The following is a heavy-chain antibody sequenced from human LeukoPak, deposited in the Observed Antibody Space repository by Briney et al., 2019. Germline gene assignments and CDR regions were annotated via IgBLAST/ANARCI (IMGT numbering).Heavy chain of an antibody. V-gene: IGHV1-2*02. D-gene: IGHD5-18*01. CDR3: AREHTMDTAMDNWFDP. Sequence: ATVKVSCKASGYTFTGYYMHWVRQAPGQGREWMGWINPNSGGTNYAQKFQGRVTMTRDTSISTAYMKLSRLRSDDTAVYYCAREHTMDTAMDNWFDPWGQGTLVTVSS. J-gene: IGHJ5*02. CDR2: INPNSGGT. CDR1: GYTFTGYY.